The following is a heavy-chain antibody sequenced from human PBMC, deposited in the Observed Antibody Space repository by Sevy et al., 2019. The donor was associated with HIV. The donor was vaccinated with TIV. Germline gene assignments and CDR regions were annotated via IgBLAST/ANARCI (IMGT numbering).Heavy chain of an antibody. Sequence: SETLSLTCTVSGDSIISSHWWSWFRQTPGKGLEWIGDIYHRGTTNYSPSLKNRVIISVDTSKNQFSLKLPSVTAADTAVYYCAAAAGTDILGYYFGSWGQGTPVTVSS. D-gene: IGHD2-21*01. CDR3: AAAAGTDILGYYFGS. J-gene: IGHJ4*02. CDR1: GDSIISSHW. CDR2: IYHRGTT. V-gene: IGHV4-4*02.